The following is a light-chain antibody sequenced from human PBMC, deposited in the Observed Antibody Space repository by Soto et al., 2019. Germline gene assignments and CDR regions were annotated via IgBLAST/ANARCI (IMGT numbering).Light chain of an antibody. CDR1: SSNIGRNY. CDR3: AAWDDNLSGLYV. CDR2: SNN. V-gene: IGLV1-47*02. Sequence: QSVLTQPPSASGTPGQRVTISCSGSSSNIGRNYVSWYQQLPGTAPKLLIFSNNQRPSGVPDRFSGSKSGTTASLAISGLQSEDEGDYYCAAWDDNLSGLYVFGTGTKLTVL. J-gene: IGLJ1*01.